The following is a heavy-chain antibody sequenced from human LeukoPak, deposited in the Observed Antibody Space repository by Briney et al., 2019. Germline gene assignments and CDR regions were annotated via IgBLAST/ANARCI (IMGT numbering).Heavy chain of an antibody. J-gene: IGHJ4*02. D-gene: IGHD6-25*01. CDR1: GYSISSPYY. V-gene: IGHV4-38-2*02. CDR3: ARPSGLTGYYFDY. CDR2: IYHNGRT. Sequence: SETLSLTCSVSGYSISSPYYWGWIRQAPGKGLEWIGNIYHNGRTYSNPSLKSRVTISVDTSKNQFSLRLTSVTAADTAVYYCARPSGLTGYYFDYWGQGTLVTVSS.